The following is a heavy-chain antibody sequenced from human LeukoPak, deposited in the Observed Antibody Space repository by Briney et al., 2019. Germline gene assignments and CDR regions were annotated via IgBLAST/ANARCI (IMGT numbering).Heavy chain of an antibody. Sequence: SETLSLTCAVYGGSFNIYYWSWIRQSTGKGLEWIGEINDGGTINYNPSLLSRVTISLDRSKNQFSLRLTSVTTTDTAVYYCARRWNYGRNYYIDVWGKGATVSVSS. J-gene: IGHJ6*03. V-gene: IGHV4-34*01. CDR1: GGSFNIYY. CDR2: INDGGTI. D-gene: IGHD1-7*01. CDR3: ARRWNYGRNYYIDV.